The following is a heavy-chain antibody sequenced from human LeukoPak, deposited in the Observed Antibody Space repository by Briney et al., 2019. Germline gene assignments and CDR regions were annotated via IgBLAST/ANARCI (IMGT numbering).Heavy chain of an antibody. D-gene: IGHD3-10*01. CDR2: IYSSGST. CDR3: ARRITMVRGVIGAFDI. V-gene: IGHV4-61*02. J-gene: IGHJ3*02. Sequence: SETLSLTCTVSGGSTSSGSYYWSWIRQPAGKGLEWIGRIYSSGSTNYNPSLKSRVTISVATSLATSKNQFSLKLSSVTAADTAVYYCARRITMVRGVIGAFDIWGQGTIVTVSS. CDR1: GGSTSSGSYY.